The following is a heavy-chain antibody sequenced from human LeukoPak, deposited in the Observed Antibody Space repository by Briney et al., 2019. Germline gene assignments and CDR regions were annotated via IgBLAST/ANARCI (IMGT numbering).Heavy chain of an antibody. D-gene: IGHD5-18*01. CDR2: IYYSGST. J-gene: IGHJ4*02. CDR3: ARHERYSYVLDY. CDR1: GGSISSSSYY. V-gene: IGHV4-39*01. Sequence: SETLSLTCTVSGGSISSSSYYWGWIRQPPGKGLEWIGSIYYSGSTYYNPSLKSRVTISVDTSKNQFSLKLSSVTAADTAVYYCARHERYSYVLDYWGQGTLVTVSS.